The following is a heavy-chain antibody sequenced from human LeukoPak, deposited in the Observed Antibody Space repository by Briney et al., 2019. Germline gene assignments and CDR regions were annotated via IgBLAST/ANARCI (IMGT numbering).Heavy chain of an antibody. Sequence: GGSLRLSCAASGFTFSSYSMNWVRQAPGKGLEWVSSISSSSSYIYYADSVKGRFTISRDNSKNTLSLQMDSLRADDTALYYCARDEWWNQFHYHGMDVWGQGTTVTVSS. D-gene: IGHD1-14*01. CDR2: ISSSSSYI. V-gene: IGHV3-21*04. CDR1: GFTFSSYS. CDR3: ARDEWWNQFHYHGMDV. J-gene: IGHJ6*02.